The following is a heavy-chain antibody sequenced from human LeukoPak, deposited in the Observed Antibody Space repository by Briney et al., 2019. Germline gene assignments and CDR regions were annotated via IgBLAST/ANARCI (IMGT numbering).Heavy chain of an antibody. V-gene: IGHV4-39*07. D-gene: IGHD3-10*01. CDR3: AALVRGVINY. Sequence: PSETLSLTCTVSGDSINSNPFYWGWIRQPPGKGLEWIGSISHSGRTYYNPSLKSRVTISVDTSNNQFSLKLSSVTAADTAVYYCAALVRGVINYWGQGTLVTVSS. J-gene: IGHJ4*02. CDR2: ISHSGRT. CDR1: GDSINSNPFY.